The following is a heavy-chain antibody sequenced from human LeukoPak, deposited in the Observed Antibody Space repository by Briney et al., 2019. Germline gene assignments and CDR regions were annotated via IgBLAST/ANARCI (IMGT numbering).Heavy chain of an antibody. CDR1: GGSISSYY. Sequence: SETLSLTCTVSGGSISSYYWSWIRQPPGKGLEWIGYIYYSGSTNYNPSLKSRVTISVDTSKNQFSLKLSSVTAADTAVYYCARHEKPLLLWFGELPYYFDYWGQGTLVTVSS. J-gene: IGHJ4*02. CDR2: IYYSGST. V-gene: IGHV4-59*08. D-gene: IGHD3-10*01. CDR3: ARHEKPLLLWFGELPYYFDY.